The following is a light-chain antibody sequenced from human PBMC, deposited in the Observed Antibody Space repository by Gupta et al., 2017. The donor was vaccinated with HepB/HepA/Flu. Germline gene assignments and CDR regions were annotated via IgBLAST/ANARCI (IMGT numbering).Light chain of an antibody. Sequence: QSVLTQPPSASGTPGQRVTISCSGSSSNIGGKSVNWYQQVPRTAPKRLIFSNSLRPSGVPDRFSGSKSGTSAALAINGLQSEDEADYYCAASDDSRSAWVFGGGTKLTVL. CDR2: SNS. V-gene: IGLV1-44*01. CDR1: SSNIGGKS. J-gene: IGLJ3*02. CDR3: AASDDSRSAWV.